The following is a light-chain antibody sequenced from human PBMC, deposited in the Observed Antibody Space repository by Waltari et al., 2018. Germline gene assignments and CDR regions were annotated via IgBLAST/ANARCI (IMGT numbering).Light chain of an antibody. CDR3: QQHYNTPLT. CDR2: WAS. V-gene: IGKV4-1*01. Sequence: DIVMTQSPDSLAVSLGERATIHCKSSQSLLYRSNNKNYLAWYQQKPGQSPKLLINWASTRESGVPDRFSGSGSGTDFTLTISSLQAEDVAVYFCQQHYNTPLTFGGGTKVEIK. J-gene: IGKJ4*01. CDR1: QSLLYRSNNKNY.